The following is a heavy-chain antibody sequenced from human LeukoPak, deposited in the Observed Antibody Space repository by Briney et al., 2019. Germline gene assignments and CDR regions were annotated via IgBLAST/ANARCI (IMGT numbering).Heavy chain of an antibody. CDR3: ARERTAEFDF. J-gene: IGHJ4*02. D-gene: IGHD1-1*01. Sequence: GGSLSLSCAASGFTFSSYWMHWVRQVPGKGLVWVSRINTDGSSTSYADSVKGRFTISRDSAKNTLYLQMNSLRAEDTAVYYCARERTAEFDFWGQGTLVTVSS. CDR2: INTDGSST. V-gene: IGHV3-74*01. CDR1: GFTFSSYW.